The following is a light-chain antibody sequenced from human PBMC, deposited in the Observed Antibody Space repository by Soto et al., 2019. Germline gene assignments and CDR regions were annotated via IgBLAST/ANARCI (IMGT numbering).Light chain of an antibody. CDR3: SSYTSNTSPVV. Sequence: QSALTQPASVSGSPGQSITISCTGTSSDVGGYNYVSWYQLHPGKAPKLILYGVSNRPSGVSDRFSGSKSDNTASLTISGLQAEDEADYYCSSYTSNTSPVVFGGGTKLTVL. CDR1: SSDVGGYNY. CDR2: GVS. V-gene: IGLV2-14*03. J-gene: IGLJ2*01.